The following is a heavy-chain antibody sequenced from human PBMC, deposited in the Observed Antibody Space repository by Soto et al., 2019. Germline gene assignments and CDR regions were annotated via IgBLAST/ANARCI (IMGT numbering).Heavy chain of an antibody. D-gene: IGHD2-2*01. J-gene: IGHJ6*02. Sequence: GASVKLSSEDCGYTLTGYSLHWARQLTGQGLEWMGWINPNSGGTNYAQKFQGRVTMARDTSISTAYMELSRLRSDDTAVYYCARPGGYCSSPSCYHGTAFWRQGTTVTGSS. CDR2: INPNSGGT. CDR3: ARPGGYCSSPSCYHGTAF. V-gene: IGHV1-2*02. CDR1: GYTLTGYS.